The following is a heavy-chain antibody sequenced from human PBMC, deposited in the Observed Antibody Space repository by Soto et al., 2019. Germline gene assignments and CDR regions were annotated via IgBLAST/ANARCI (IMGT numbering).Heavy chain of an antibody. D-gene: IGHD6-6*01. CDR2: IYYSGST. Sequence: TSETLSLTCTVFGGSLSSFYWSWIRQPPGKGLEWIGYIYYSGSTNYNPSLKSRVTISVDTSKNQFSLKLNSVTAADTAVYFCARHSIYSGSSVDWFDPWGQGTLVTVSS. V-gene: IGHV4-59*08. CDR3: ARHSIYSGSSVDWFDP. CDR1: GGSLSSFY. J-gene: IGHJ5*02.